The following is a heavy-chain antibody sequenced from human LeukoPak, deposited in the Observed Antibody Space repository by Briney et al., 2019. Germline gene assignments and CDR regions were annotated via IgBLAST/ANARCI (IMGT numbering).Heavy chain of an antibody. Sequence: GGSLRLSCAASGFTFSSYAMSWVRQAPGKGLDWVSAISGSGGSTYYADSVKGRFTISRDNSKNTLYLQMNSLRAEDTAVYYCAKDYYDSSGSYWGQGTLVTVSS. CDR3: AKDYYDSSGSY. CDR2: ISGSGGST. V-gene: IGHV3-23*01. D-gene: IGHD3-22*01. CDR1: GFTFSSYA. J-gene: IGHJ4*02.